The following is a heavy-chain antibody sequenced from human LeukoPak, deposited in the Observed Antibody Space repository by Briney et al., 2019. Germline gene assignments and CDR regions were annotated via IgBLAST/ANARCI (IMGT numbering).Heavy chain of an antibody. J-gene: IGHJ4*02. V-gene: IGHV4-59*12. CDR2: IYYSGST. CDR3: ARSDQDYGDYGWFDY. Sequence: SSETLSLTCTVSGGSISSYYWSWIRQPPGKGLEWIGYIYYSGSTNYNPSLKSRVTMSVDTSKNQFSLKLSSVTAADTAVYYCARSDQDYGDYGWFDYWGQGTLVTVSS. D-gene: IGHD4-17*01. CDR1: GGSISSYY.